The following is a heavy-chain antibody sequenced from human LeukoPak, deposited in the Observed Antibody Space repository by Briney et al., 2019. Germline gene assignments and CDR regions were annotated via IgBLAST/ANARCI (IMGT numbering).Heavy chain of an antibody. D-gene: IGHD2-2*01. Sequence: PSETLSLTCTVSGGPISSGSYYWSWIRQPAGKGLEWIGRIYGSGSTNYNPSHKSRVTISVDTSKNQFSLKLSSVTAADTAVYYCASQSRNSYYFDYWGQGTLVTVSS. J-gene: IGHJ4*02. CDR1: GGPISSGSYY. CDR3: ASQSRNSYYFDY. CDR2: IYGSGST. V-gene: IGHV4-61*02.